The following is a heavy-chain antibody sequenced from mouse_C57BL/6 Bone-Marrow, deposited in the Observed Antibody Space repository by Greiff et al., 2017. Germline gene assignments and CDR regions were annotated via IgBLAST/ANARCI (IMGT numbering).Heavy chain of an antibody. CDR3: ARHLNWDY. D-gene: IGHD4-1*01. CDR1: GYTFTSYW. J-gene: IGHJ2*01. Sequence: VQLQQPGAELVMPGASVKLSCKASGYTFTSYWMHWVKQRPGQGLEWIGEIDPSDSYTNYNQKFKGKSTLTVDKSSSTAYMQLSSLTSEDSAVYYCARHLNWDYWGQGTTLTVSS. CDR2: IDPSDSYT. V-gene: IGHV1-69*01.